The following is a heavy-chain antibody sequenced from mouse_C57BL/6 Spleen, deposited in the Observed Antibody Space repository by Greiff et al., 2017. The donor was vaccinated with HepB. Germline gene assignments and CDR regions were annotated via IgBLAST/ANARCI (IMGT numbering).Heavy chain of an antibody. CDR3: ARGGYYGSSYSY. V-gene: IGHV1-53*01. CDR1: GYTFTSYW. D-gene: IGHD1-1*01. CDR2: INPSNGGT. J-gene: IGHJ3*01. Sequence: VQLQQPGTELVKPGASVKLSCKASGYTFTSYWMHWVKQRPGQGLEWIGNINPSNGGTNYNEKFKSKATLTVEKSASTAYMQLSSLTSEDSAVYYCARGGYYGSSYSYWGQGTLVTVSA.